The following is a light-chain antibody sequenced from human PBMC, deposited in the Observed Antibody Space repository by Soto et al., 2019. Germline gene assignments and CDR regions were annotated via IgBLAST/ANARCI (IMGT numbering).Light chain of an antibody. CDR1: QSVSSSY. CDR3: QQYGASPYT. Sequence: EIVLTQSPGTLSLSPGERATLSCRASQSVSSSYLAWYQQKPGQAPRLLIYDASTRATGIPDRFSGSGSGTDFTLTIGRLEPADFAVYYCQQYGASPYTFGQGTKLEIK. V-gene: IGKV3-20*01. CDR2: DAS. J-gene: IGKJ2*01.